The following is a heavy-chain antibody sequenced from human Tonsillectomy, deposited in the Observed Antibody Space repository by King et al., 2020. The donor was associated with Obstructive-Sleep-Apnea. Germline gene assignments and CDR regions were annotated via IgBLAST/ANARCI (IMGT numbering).Heavy chain of an antibody. D-gene: IGHD3-22*01. CDR3: ARESRGYYDSSGYYKL. CDR2: IYYSVST. V-gene: IGHV4-59*01. CDR1: GDSISSYY. Sequence: QLQESGPGLVKPSETLSLTCTVSGDSISSYYWSWIRQPPGKGLEWIGYIYYSVSTNYNPSLKSRVTISVDTSKNQFSLNLSSVTAADTAVYYWARESRGYYDSSGYYKLWGQGTLVTVSS. J-gene: IGHJ4*02.